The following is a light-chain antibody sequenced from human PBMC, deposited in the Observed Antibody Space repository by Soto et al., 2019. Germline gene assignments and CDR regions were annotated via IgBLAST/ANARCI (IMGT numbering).Light chain of an antibody. CDR3: QQYKTYST. Sequence: DIQMTQSPSTLSASVGDRVTITCRASQSISSWLAWYQQKPGKAPKLLIYKASSLESGVPLRFSGSGSGTEFTLTISSLQPDDSATYYCQQYKTYSTFGPGTKVEIK. CDR2: KAS. CDR1: QSISSW. J-gene: IGKJ1*01. V-gene: IGKV1-5*03.